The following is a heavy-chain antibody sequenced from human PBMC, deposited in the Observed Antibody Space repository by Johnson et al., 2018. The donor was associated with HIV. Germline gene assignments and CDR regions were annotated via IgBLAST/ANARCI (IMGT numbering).Heavy chain of an antibody. CDR1: GFAFRTYW. Sequence: EKLVESGGGLVQPGRSLRLSCAASGFAFRTYWMVWVRQVPGKRPVWVARIYNDGSRTTYADSVKGRFTISRDNAKNSLYLQMNSLRAEDTALYYCAKAIAARPSGAFDIWGQGTMVTVSS. J-gene: IGHJ3*02. CDR3: AKAIAARPSGAFDI. CDR2: IYNDGSRT. V-gene: IGHV3-74*03. D-gene: IGHD6-6*01.